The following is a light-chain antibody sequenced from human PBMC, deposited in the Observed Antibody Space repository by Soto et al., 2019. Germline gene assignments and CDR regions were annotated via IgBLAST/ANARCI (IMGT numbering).Light chain of an antibody. CDR3: QQRQYWPPIT. J-gene: IGKJ5*01. V-gene: IGKV3-11*01. CDR1: QSVSNQ. Sequence: EIVLTRSPFTLSLSPGERATLSCRASQSVSNQLAWYQQKPGQAPRLLIYDASRRVTGIPPRFSGSGSGTDFTLTLSSLEPEDFAVYYCQQRQYWPPITFGQGTRLEIK. CDR2: DAS.